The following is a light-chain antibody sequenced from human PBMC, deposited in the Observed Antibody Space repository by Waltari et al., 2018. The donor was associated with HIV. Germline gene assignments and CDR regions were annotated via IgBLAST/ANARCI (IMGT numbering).Light chain of an antibody. J-gene: IGKJ5*01. CDR2: DAS. V-gene: IGKV3-11*01. CDR1: QSIATY. CDR3: QQRNIPIT. Sequence: EIMSTQSPATLSLSLGERASLSCRASQSIATYLAWFQQKPGQAPRLLIYDASNRATGIPARFSGSGSGTDFTLTISSLEPEDFGIYYCQQRNIPITFGQGTRLEI.